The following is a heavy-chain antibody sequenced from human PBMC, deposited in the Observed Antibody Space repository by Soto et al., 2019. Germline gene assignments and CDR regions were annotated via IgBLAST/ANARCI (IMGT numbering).Heavy chain of an antibody. Sequence: SETLSLTCAVYGGSFSGYYWSWIRQPPGKGLEWIGEINHSGSTNYNPSLKSRVTISVDTSKNQFSLKLSSVTAADTAVYYCARWNLSSSWGYYYYYGMDVWGQGTMVTVSS. CDR1: GGSFSGYY. D-gene: IGHD6-13*01. J-gene: IGHJ6*02. V-gene: IGHV4-34*01. CDR3: ARWNLSSSWGYYYYYGMDV. CDR2: INHSGST.